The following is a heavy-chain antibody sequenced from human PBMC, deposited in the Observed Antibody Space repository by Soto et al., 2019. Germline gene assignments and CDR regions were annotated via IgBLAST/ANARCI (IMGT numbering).Heavy chain of an antibody. D-gene: IGHD3-3*01. CDR2: IYYSGGT. CDR1: GGSISSGGYY. V-gene: IGHV4-31*03. CDR3: VASTYYDFWSGFDPYFDY. J-gene: IGHJ4*02. Sequence: PSETLSLTCTVSGGSISSGGYYWSWIRQHPGKGLEWIGYIYYSGGTYYNPSLKSRVTISVDTSKNQFSLKLSSVTAADTAVYYCVASTYYDFWSGFDPYFDYWGQGTLVTVSS.